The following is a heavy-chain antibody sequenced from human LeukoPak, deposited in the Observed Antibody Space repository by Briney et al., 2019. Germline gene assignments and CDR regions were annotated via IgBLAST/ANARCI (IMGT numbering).Heavy chain of an antibody. CDR3: AKDEKGYYHDTSGYPDAFDI. V-gene: IGHV1-69*01. J-gene: IGHJ3*02. D-gene: IGHD3-22*01. CDR2: IIPIFGTA. CDR1: GGTFSSYA. Sequence: SVKVSCKASGGTFSSYAISWVRQAPGQGLEWMGGIIPIFGTANYAQKFQGRVTITADESTSTAYMELSSLRSEDAAVYYCAKDEKGYYHDTSGYPDAFDIWGQGTMVTVSS.